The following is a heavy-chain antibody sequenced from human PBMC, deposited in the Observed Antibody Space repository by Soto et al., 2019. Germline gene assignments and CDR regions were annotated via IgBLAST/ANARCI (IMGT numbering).Heavy chain of an antibody. Sequence: QVQLVQSGAEVKKPGSSVKVSCKASGGTFSSYAISWVRQAPGQGLEWMGGIIPIFGTANYAQKFQGRVTITADESTSTAYMELSSLRSEDTAVYYCAKDCSGGSCYLDAFDIWGQGTMVTVSS. D-gene: IGHD2-15*01. V-gene: IGHV1-69*01. CDR1: GGTFSSYA. CDR3: AKDCSGGSCYLDAFDI. J-gene: IGHJ3*02. CDR2: IIPIFGTA.